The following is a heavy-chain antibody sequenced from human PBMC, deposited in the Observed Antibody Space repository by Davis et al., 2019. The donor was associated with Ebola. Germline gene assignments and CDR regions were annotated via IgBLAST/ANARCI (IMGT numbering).Heavy chain of an antibody. CDR3: ARASSSWYYDWFDP. CDR1: GYTFTSYA. CDR2: INAGNGIT. Sequence: ASVKVSCKASGYTFTSYAMHWVRQAPGHRLEWMGWINAGNGITKYSQKFQGRVTITRDTSASTAYMELSSLRSEDTAVYYCARASSSWYYDWFDPWGQGTLVTVSS. D-gene: IGHD6-13*01. V-gene: IGHV1-3*01. J-gene: IGHJ5*02.